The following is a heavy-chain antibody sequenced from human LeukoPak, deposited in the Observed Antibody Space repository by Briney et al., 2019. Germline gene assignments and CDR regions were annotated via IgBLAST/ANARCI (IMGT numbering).Heavy chain of an antibody. CDR2: INHSGST. CDR1: GGSFSGYY. Sequence: NPSETLSLTCAVYGGSFSGYYWSWIRQPPGKGLEWIGEINHSGSTNYNPSLKSRVTISVDTSKNQFSLKLSSVTAADTAVYYCARDLIVPVAMNGSGSYSTDYWGQGTLVTVSS. CDR3: ARDLIVPVAMNGSGSYSTDY. D-gene: IGHD3-10*01. J-gene: IGHJ4*02. V-gene: IGHV4-34*01.